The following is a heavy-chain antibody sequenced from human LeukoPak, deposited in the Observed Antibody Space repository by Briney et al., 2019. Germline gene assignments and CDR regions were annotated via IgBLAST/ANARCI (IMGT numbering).Heavy chain of an antibody. J-gene: IGHJ6*03. Sequence: GSSVKVSCKASGGTFSSYAISWVRQAPGQGLEWMGGIIPIFGTANYAQKFQGRVTITADESTSTAYMELSSLRSEDTAVYYCARAGYDFWSGTYYYYMDVWGKGTTVTVSS. CDR3: ARAGYDFWSGTYYYYMDV. V-gene: IGHV1-69*01. D-gene: IGHD3-3*01. CDR2: IIPIFGTA. CDR1: GGTFSSYA.